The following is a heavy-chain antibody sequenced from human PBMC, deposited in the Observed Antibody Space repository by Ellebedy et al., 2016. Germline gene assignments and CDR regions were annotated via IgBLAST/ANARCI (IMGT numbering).Heavy chain of an antibody. CDR3: ARDQDPQDIVVVPAAYDY. J-gene: IGHJ4*02. CDR1: GYTFTSYG. V-gene: IGHV1-18*01. CDR2: ISAYNGNT. D-gene: IGHD2-2*01. Sequence: ASVKVSCKASGYTFTSYGISWVRQAPGQGLEWMGWISAYNGNTNYAQKLQGRVTMTTDTSTSTAYMELRSLRSDDTAVYYCARDQDPQDIVVVPAAYDYWGQGTLVTVSS.